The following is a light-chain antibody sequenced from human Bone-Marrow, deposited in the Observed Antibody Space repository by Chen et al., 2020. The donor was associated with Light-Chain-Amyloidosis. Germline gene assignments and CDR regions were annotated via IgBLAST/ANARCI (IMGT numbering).Light chain of an antibody. V-gene: IGLV3-21*02. CDR1: NIAAKS. Sequence: SYVLTQAPSVSVAPGQTARSTCGGQNIAAKSVHWYQQRPGQAPVLVLYDDSDRPSGIPERFSGSNSGTTAALTISRVEAGDEADYYCQVYDSSSDHAWVFGGGTRLSVL. CDR2: DDS. J-gene: IGLJ3*02. CDR3: QVYDSSSDHAWV.